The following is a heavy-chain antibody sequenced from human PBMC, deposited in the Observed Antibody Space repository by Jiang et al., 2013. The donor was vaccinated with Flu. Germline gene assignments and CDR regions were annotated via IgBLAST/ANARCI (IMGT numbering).Heavy chain of an antibody. CDR3: ASGALRPYYYYYGMDV. V-gene: IGHV1-69*06. CDR1: GGTFSSYA. CDR2: IIPIFGTA. J-gene: IGHJ6*02. Sequence: GAEVKKPGSSVKVSCKASGGTFSSYAISWVRQAPGQGLEWMGGIIPIFGTANYAQKFQGRVTITADKSTSTAYMELSSLRSEDTAVYYCASGALRPYYYYYGMDVWGQGTTVTVSS. D-gene: IGHD3-16*01.